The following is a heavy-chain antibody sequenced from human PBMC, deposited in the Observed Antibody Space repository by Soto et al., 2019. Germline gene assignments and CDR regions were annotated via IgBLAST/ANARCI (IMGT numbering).Heavy chain of an antibody. CDR3: GKVLIGATRHTDFDS. CDR2: IYFDGST. CDR1: GASITSNFYY. Sequence: KTSETLSLTXAVSGASITSNFYYWGWIRRPPGKGLEWIGSIYFDGSTYYKSSLKSRVTISLDTSKNQFSLKLTSVTAADTAVYYCGKVLIGATRHTDFDSWGQGTLVTVSS. V-gene: IGHV4-39*01. J-gene: IGHJ4*02. D-gene: IGHD2-21*01.